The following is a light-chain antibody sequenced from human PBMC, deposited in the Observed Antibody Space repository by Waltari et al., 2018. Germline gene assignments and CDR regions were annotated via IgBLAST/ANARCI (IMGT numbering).Light chain of an antibody. J-gene: IGKJ1*01. CDR2: AAS. Sequence: EIVLTQYPGTLSLSPGESATLSCRASQTVSRALAWYQQKPDQAPRLLIYAASSRATGIPDRFSGGGSGTDFSLTISRLEPEDFAVYYCQHYVTLPATFGQGTKVAF. V-gene: IGKV3-20*01. CDR3: QHYVTLPAT. CDR1: QTVSRA.